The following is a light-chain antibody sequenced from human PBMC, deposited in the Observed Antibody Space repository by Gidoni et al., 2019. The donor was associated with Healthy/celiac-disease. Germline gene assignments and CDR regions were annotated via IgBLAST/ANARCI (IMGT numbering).Light chain of an antibody. CDR1: SSDVGSYNL. CDR2: EGS. CDR3: CSYAGSSSYV. J-gene: IGLJ1*01. Sequence: SALTPPAPVSGSPGQSITLSGTGTSSDVGSYNLVSWYQQHPGKAPELMIYEGSKRPSGVSNRFSGSKSGNTASLTISGLQAEDEADYYCCSYAGSSSYVFGTGTKVTVL. V-gene: IGLV2-23*01.